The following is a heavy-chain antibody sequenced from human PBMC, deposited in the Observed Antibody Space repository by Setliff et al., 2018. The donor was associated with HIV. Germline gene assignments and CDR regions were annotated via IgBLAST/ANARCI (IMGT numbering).Heavy chain of an antibody. J-gene: IGHJ3*01. CDR3: ARETSPVLEYFDWLKPRHVFDV. CDR2: IAPNLRMP. V-gene: IGHV1-69*10. CDR1: GGTFNTYP. Sequence: SVKVSCKTSGGTFNTYPIAWVRQAPGQGLEWMGGIAPNLRMPNYIQKFKGRLTITADESTSTVYMELTNLRSEDTAMYYCARETSPVLEYFDWLKPRHVFDVWGQGTVVTVSS. D-gene: IGHD3-9*01.